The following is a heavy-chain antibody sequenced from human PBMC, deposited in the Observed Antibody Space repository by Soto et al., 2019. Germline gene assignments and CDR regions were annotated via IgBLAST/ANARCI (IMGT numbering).Heavy chain of an antibody. CDR3: ARDVRVVVAATEPYYYYYYMDV. Sequence: EVQLVESGGGLVQPGGSLRLSCAASGFTVSSNYMSWVRQAPGKGLEWVSVIYSGGSTYYADSVKGRFTISRDNSKNTLYLQMNSLRAEDTAVYYCARDVRVVVAATEPYYYYYYMDVWGKGTTVTVSS. J-gene: IGHJ6*03. V-gene: IGHV3-66*01. D-gene: IGHD2-15*01. CDR1: GFTVSSNY. CDR2: IYSGGST.